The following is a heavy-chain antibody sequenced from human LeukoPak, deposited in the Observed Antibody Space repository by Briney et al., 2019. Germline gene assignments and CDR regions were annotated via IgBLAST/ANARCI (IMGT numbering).Heavy chain of an antibody. CDR1: GFTFSSYR. D-gene: IGHD2-15*01. J-gene: IGHJ5*01. Sequence: PGGSLRLSCAASGFTFSSYRMNWVRQAPGKGLEWVSSISSSSSYIYYADSVRGRFTISRDNATNSLYLQMNRPRAEDTAVYHCSRDCYCSGGSCYAPRFDPWGQGILVTVSS. CDR3: SRDCYCSGGSCYAPRFDP. V-gene: IGHV3-21*01. CDR2: ISSSSSYI.